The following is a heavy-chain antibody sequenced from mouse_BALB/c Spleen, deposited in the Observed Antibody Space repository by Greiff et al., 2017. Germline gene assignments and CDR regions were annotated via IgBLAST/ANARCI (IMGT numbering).Heavy chain of an antibody. CDR3: ARTGGNYPLDY. J-gene: IGHJ2*01. CDR1: GYAFSSYW. V-gene: IGHV1-80*01. Sequence: QVQLQQSGAELVRPGSSVKISCKASGYAFSSYWMNWVKQRPGQGLEWIGQIYPGDGDTNYNGKFKGKATLTADKSSSTAYMQLSSLTSEDSAVYFCARTGGNYPLDYWGQGTTLTVSS. D-gene: IGHD2-1*01. CDR2: IYPGDGDT.